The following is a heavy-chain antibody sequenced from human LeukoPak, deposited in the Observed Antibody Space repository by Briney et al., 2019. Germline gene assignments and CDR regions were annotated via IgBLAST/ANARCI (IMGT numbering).Heavy chain of an antibody. V-gene: IGHV3-53*01. CDR3: ARAPSGWSDYWYFDL. CDR1: GFTVSSNY. J-gene: IGHJ2*01. Sequence: GWSLRLSCAASGFTVSSNYMSWVRQAAGKGLEWVSLIYSGGVTYYADSVKRRFIISRDNSKNTLFLQMNSLRAEDTAVYYCARAPSGWSDYWYFDLWGRGTLVTVSS. CDR2: IYSGGVT. D-gene: IGHD6-19*01.